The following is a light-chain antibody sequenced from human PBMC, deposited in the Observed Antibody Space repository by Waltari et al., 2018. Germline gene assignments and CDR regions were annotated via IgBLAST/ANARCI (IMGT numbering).Light chain of an antibody. J-gene: IGLJ3*02. Sequence: QSVLTQPPSASGTPGQTVTISCSGSSSNIGINYVYWYQQFPGTAPKLLIYRHNRRPSGVLDRFSGSKSGTSASLAISGLRSEDGADYYCAAWDDSLSGWVFGGGTKLTVL. V-gene: IGLV1-47*01. CDR1: SSNIGINY. CDR3: AAWDDSLSGWV. CDR2: RHN.